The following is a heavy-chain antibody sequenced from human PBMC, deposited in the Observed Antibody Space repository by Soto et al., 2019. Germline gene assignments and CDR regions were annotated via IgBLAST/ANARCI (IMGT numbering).Heavy chain of an antibody. D-gene: IGHD7-27*01. CDR3: ARDLNLGLGDY. J-gene: IGHJ4*02. V-gene: IGHV1-18*01. CDR1: GYTFTSYG. CDR2: ISVHNGNT. Sequence: QVQLVQSGAEVKKPGASVKVSCKASGYTFTSYGISWVRQAPGQGLEWMGWISVHNGNTKYAQKLQGRVTMTTDTTPSTAYMEVRSLRSTDTTVYYCARDLNLGLGDYWGQGTLVTVSS.